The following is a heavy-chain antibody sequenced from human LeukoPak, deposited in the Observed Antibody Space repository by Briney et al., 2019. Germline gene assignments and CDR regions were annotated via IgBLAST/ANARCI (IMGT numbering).Heavy chain of an antibody. CDR2: IYYSGST. Sequence: SETLSLTCTVSGGSISSGDYYWSWIRQPPGKGLEGIGYIYYSGSTYYNPSLKSRVPISVDTYKHQFPLKLSSMAAAATAVYYCARAPGSSGDYGPFDYWGQGTLVTVSS. D-gene: IGHD4-17*01. V-gene: IGHV4-30-4*08. CDR3: ARAPGSSGDYGPFDY. CDR1: GGSISSGDYY. J-gene: IGHJ4*02.